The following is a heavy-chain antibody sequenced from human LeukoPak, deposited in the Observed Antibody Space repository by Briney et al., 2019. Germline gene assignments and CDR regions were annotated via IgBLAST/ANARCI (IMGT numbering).Heavy chain of an antibody. D-gene: IGHD1-26*01. CDR3: ARGPKGATGPWGGDY. V-gene: IGHV1-2*02. Sequence: GASVNVSCKSSGYTFTGYYMDWVRQAPGQGLEWMGWINPNSGGTNYAQKFQGRVTMTRDTSISTAYMELSRLRSDDTAVYYCARGPKGATGPWGGDYWGQGTLVTVSS. J-gene: IGHJ4*02. CDR1: GYTFTGYY. CDR2: INPNSGGT.